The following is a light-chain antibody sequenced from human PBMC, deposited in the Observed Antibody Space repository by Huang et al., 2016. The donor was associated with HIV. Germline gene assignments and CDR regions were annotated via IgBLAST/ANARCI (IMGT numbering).Light chain of an antibody. CDR2: AAS. J-gene: IGKJ1*01. Sequence: DIQMTQSPSSLSASVGDRATITCRSSQTVSTHLNWYQQKPGKAPNLLIYAASSLQSGVPSRFSGSGSGTDFTLTITSLQPEDFATYYCQQSHTTPRTFGQGTKVEIK. CDR1: QTVSTH. V-gene: IGKV1-39*01. CDR3: QQSHTTPRT.